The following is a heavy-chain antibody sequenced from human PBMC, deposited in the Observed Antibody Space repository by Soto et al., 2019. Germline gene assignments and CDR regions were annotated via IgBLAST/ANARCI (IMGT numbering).Heavy chain of an antibody. D-gene: IGHD3-10*01. J-gene: IGHJ6*02. V-gene: IGHV3-33*01. Sequence: QVQLVESGGGVVQPGRSLRLSCAASGFTFSSYGMHWVRQAPGKGLEWVAVIWYDGSNKYYADSVKGRFTISRDNSKNTLYLQMNSLRAEDTAVYYCARSRGGFGELTVYYGMDVWGQGTTVTVSS. CDR3: ARSRGGFGELTVYYGMDV. CDR2: IWYDGSNK. CDR1: GFTFSSYG.